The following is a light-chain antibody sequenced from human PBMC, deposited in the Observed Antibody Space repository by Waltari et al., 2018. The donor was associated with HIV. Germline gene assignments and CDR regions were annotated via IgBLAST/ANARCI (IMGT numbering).Light chain of an antibody. CDR3: QTADISETYVV. CDR1: ALPKQF. CDR2: KDT. Sequence: SYELTQPPSVSVSPGQTARHNCSADALPKQFSYWSRQKPGQAPVLLIFKDTERPSGIPDRFSGSSSGTTAMLTISGVQAEDEADYYLQTADISETYVVVGGGTKLTVL. J-gene: IGLJ2*01. V-gene: IGLV3-25*03.